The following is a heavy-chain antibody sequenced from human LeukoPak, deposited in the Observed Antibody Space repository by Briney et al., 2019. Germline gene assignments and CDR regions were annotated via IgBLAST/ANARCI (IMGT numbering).Heavy chain of an antibody. CDR2: VHYSGSS. Sequence: PSETLSLTCTVSGGSLENYFWSRIRQSPGQRLEYIGFVHYSGSSNYNPSLKSRVTILMDTSKNQFSLKLTSVTAADTAVYFCARQGGWYYPFDFWGQGTLVSVSA. D-gene: IGHD6-19*01. CDR1: GGSLENYF. J-gene: IGHJ4*02. CDR3: ARQGGWYYPFDF. V-gene: IGHV4-59*08.